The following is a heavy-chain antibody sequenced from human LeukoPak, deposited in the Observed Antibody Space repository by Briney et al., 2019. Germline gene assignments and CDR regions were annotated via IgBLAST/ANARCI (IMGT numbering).Heavy chain of an antibody. CDR1: GFTFSSYE. D-gene: IGHD6-13*01. V-gene: IGHV4-59*05. CDR2: IYYSGST. CDR3: ATVTAAGSGAYYYYYMDV. Sequence: GSLRLSCAASGFTFSSYEMNWVRQAPGKGLEWIGSIYYSGSTYYNPSLKSRVTISVDTSKNQFSLKLSSVTAADTAVYYCATVTAAGSGAYYYYYMDVWGKGTTVTISS. J-gene: IGHJ6*03.